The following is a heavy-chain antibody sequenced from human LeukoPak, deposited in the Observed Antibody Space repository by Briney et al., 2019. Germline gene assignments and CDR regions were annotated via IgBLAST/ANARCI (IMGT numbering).Heavy chain of an antibody. CDR3: ATAGRKDGYYWYFDL. D-gene: IGHD5-24*01. CDR2: IHFSGST. Sequence: PSETLSLTCTVSGGSITSYYWSWIRQPPGKGLEWIGYIHFSGSTEYNPSLKSRVTISVDTSKNQFYLKLSSVTAADTAVYYCATAGRKDGYYWYFDLWGRGTLVTVSS. V-gene: IGHV4-59*01. J-gene: IGHJ2*01. CDR1: GGSITSYY.